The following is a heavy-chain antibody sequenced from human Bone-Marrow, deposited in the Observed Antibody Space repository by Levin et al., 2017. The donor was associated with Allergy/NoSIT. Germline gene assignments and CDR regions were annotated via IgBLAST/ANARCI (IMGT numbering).Heavy chain of an antibody. CDR2: IFPRDSDT. D-gene: IGHD5/OR15-5a*01. J-gene: IGHJ4*02. CDR1: GYSFTDYW. CDR3: ARGSGRTLVSTIPPDY. Sequence: KVSCKGSGYSFTDYWIGWVRQMPGKGLEWMGIIFPRDSDTRYSPSFQGQVTISADKSFSTAYLQWSSLKASDTAMYYCARGSGRTLVSTIPPDYWGQGTLVTVSS. V-gene: IGHV5-51*01.